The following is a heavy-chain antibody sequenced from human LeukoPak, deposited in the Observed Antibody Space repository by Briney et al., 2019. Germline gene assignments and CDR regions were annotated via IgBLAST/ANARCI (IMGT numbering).Heavy chain of an antibody. CDR2: INPNSGGT. CDR3: ARVGMVYAPHDY. CDR1: GYTFTGYY. D-gene: IGHD2-8*01. J-gene: IGHJ4*02. Sequence: ASVKVSCKASGYTFTGYYMHWVRQAPGQGLEWVGWINPNSGGTNYAQKFQGRVTMTRDTSISTAYMELSRLRSDDTAVYYCARVGMVYAPHDYWGQGTLVTVSS. V-gene: IGHV1-2*02.